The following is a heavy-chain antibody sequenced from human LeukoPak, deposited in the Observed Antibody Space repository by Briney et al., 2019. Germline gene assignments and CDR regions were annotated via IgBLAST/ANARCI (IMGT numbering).Heavy chain of an antibody. V-gene: IGHV4-59*08. CDR3: ARRGIVVGSGGIRSYYFDY. CDR2: IYYSGST. Sequence: PSETLSLTCTVSGGSISSYYWSWIRQPPGKGLEWIGHIYYSGSTNYNPSLKSRVTISVDTSKNQFSLKLSSVTAADTAVYYCARRGIVVGSGGIRSYYFDYWGQGTLVTVSS. J-gene: IGHJ4*02. D-gene: IGHD3-22*01. CDR1: GGSISSYY.